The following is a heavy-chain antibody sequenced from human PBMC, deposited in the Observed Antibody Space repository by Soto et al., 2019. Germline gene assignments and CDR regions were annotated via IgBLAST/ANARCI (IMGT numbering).Heavy chain of an antibody. CDR1: GGTXSSYA. V-gene: IGHV1-69*06. J-gene: IGHJ6*02. Sequence: SXKVSCKASGGTXSSYAIGLVRQAPGQGLEWMGGIIPIFGTANYAQKFQGRVTITAEKSTSTAYMELSSMRYEDTAVYYCASESRWWVVWGQGTPGTVSS. D-gene: IGHD2-15*01. CDR2: IIPIFGTA. CDR3: ASESRWWVV.